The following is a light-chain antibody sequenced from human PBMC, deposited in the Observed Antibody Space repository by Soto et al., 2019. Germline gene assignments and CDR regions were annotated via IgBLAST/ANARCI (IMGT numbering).Light chain of an antibody. J-gene: IGKJ3*01. Sequence: EIVLTQSPATLSLSPGERATLSCRASQSVSSYLAWYQQKPGQAPRLLIYDASKRATGIPARFSGNRSGTVFTLTISSLEPEDFAVYYCQQRSNWPPGFTFGPGTKVDIK. CDR3: QQRSNWPPGFT. CDR2: DAS. CDR1: QSVSSY. V-gene: IGKV3-11*01.